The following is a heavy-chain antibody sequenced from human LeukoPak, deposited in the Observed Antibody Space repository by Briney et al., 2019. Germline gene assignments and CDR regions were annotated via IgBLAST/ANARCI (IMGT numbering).Heavy chain of an antibody. CDR1: GGSFSGYY. CDR2: INHSGST. CDR3: ARTEVVVVAADY. Sequence: SETLSLTCAVYGGSFSGYYWSWIRQPPGKGLEWIGEINHSGSTNYNPSLESRVTISVDTSKNQFSLKLSSVTAADTAVYYCARTEVVVVAADYWGQGTLVTVSS. D-gene: IGHD2-15*01. V-gene: IGHV4-34*01. J-gene: IGHJ4*02.